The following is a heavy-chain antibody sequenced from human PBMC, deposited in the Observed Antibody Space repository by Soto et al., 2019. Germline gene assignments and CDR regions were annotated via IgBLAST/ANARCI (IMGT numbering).Heavy chain of an antibody. D-gene: IGHD3-22*01. V-gene: IGHV5-51*01. CDR1: AYSFTSYW. CDR2: IYPGDSDT. CDR3: ARSLYDTSGAYYGMDV. J-gene: IGHJ6*02. Sequence: GESLKISCKGSAYSFTSYWIGWVRQMPGKGLEWMGIIYPGDSDTRYSPSFQGQVTISVDKSISTAYLQWSSLKASDTAMYYCARSLYDTSGAYYGMDVWGQGTTVTVSS.